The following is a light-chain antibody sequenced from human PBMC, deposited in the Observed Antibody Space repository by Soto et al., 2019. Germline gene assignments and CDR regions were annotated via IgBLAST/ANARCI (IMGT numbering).Light chain of an antibody. CDR2: GAS. V-gene: IGKV3-15*01. J-gene: IGKJ1*01. CDR3: QQYNNWPPDRT. Sequence: EIVMTQSPATLSVSPGERATLSCRASQSVGSNLAWYQQKPGQAPRLLIYGASTRATGIPARFSGSGSGTEFTLTLSSLQSADFAIYFCQQYNNWPPDRTFGQGTKVEIK. CDR1: QSVGSN.